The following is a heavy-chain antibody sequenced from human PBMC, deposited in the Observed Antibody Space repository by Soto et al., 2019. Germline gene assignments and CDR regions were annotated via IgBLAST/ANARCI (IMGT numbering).Heavy chain of an antibody. J-gene: IGHJ4*02. CDR1: GHSISSGFYY. Sequence: TSETLSLTCAVSGHSISSGFYYWGWIRQPPGKGLEWIGSIYHSGSTYYNPSLKSRVTMSVDTSKNQLSLKLSTVTAADTAVYYCARYVCGYSARFLNKWGQGTRFTVSS. V-gene: IGHV4-38-2*01. CDR3: ARYVCGYSARFLNK. CDR2: IYHSGST. D-gene: IGHD2-21*01.